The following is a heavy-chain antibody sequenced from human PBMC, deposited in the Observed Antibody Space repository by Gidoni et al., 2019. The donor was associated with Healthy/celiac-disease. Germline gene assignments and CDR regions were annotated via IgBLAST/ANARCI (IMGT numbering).Heavy chain of an antibody. D-gene: IGHD3-3*01. Sequence: QVQLVESGGGVVQPGRSLRLSCAASGFTFSSYGMPWVRQAPGKGLEWVAVISYDGSNKYYADSVKGRFTISRDNSKNTLYLQMNSLRAEDTAVYYCAKSLRDFWSGYLGAFDIWGQGTMVTVSS. CDR2: ISYDGSNK. V-gene: IGHV3-30*18. J-gene: IGHJ3*02. CDR1: GFTFSSYG. CDR3: AKSLRDFWSGYLGAFDI.